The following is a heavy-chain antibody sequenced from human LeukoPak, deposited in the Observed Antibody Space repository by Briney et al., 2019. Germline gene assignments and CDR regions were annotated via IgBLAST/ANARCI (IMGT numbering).Heavy chain of an antibody. D-gene: IGHD3-9*01. CDR3: ERGVPYYNILTGYSPPYYYCGMDV. Sequence: SETLCLTCATYGGSFSGYYWSWIRQPPGKGLEWIGGINHTGSTNYNPAFKRRVTTSVNTYKNQFALQLSTVPAAETAADYFERGVPYYNILTGYSPPYYYCGMDVWGQGTTVTVSS. CDR2: INHTGST. CDR1: GGSFSGYY. V-gene: IGHV4-34*01. J-gene: IGHJ6*02.